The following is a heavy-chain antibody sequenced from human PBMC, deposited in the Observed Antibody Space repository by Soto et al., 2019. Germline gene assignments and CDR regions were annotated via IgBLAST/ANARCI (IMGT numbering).Heavy chain of an antibody. V-gene: IGHV3-48*03. D-gene: IGHD3-3*01. CDR3: ARDPSLEDFDYGMDV. Sequence: PGGSLRLSCAASGFTFSSYEMTWVRQAPGKGLEWVSYISSSGSTIYYADSVKGRFTISRDNAKNSLYLQMNSLRAEDTAVYYCARDPSLEDFDYGMDVWGQGTTVTVSS. J-gene: IGHJ6*02. CDR1: GFTFSSYE. CDR2: ISSSGSTI.